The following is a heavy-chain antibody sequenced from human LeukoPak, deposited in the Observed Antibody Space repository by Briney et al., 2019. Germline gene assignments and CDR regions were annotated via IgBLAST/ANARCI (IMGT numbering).Heavy chain of an antibody. V-gene: IGHV3-74*01. CDR2: INSDGSST. CDR3: ARGRSGHYFDY. Sequence: GGSLRLSGAASGFTFSNFWMHWVRQAPGKGLVWVSRINSDGSSTSYADSVKGRVTISRDNAKKTLYLQMNSLRAEDTAVYYCARGRSGHYFDYWGQGTLVTVSS. J-gene: IGHJ4*02. D-gene: IGHD5-12*01. CDR1: GFTFSNFW.